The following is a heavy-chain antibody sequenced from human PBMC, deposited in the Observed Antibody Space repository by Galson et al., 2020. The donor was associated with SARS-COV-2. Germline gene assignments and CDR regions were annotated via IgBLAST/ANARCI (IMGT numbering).Heavy chain of an antibody. CDR1: DFTVSSNH. D-gene: IGHD5-18*01. V-gene: IGHV3-53*01. J-gene: IGHJ4*02. Sequence: GGSLRLSCAATDFTVSSNHMNWVRQAPGDGLEWVSVIYRGGTIEYADSVTGRFTISRDNSRNTLYLQMDRLRAEDTAVYYGVRERGGDGYGHFDRWGQGTLVTVSS. CDR3: VRERGGDGYGHFDR. CDR2: IYRGGTI.